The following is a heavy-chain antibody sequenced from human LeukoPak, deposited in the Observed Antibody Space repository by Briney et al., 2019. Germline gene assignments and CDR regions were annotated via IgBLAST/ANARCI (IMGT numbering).Heavy chain of an antibody. CDR1: GGSISSYY. D-gene: IGHD3-16*02. CDR2: IYYSGST. V-gene: IGHV4-59*01. J-gene: IGHJ4*02. Sequence: SETLSLTCTVSGGSISSYYWSWIRQPPGKGLEWIGDIYYSGSTNYNPSLKSRVTISVDTSKNQFSLKLSSVTAADTALYYCARSPRGSYLTYFDYWGQGTLVTVSS. CDR3: ARSPRGSYLTYFDY.